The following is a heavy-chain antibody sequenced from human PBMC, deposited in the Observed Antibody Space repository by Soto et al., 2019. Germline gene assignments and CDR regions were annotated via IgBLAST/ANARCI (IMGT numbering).Heavy chain of an antibody. J-gene: IGHJ5*02. CDR3: ARRYPYSGYDP. CDR2: IYYSGST. V-gene: IGHV4-39*07. CDR1: GGSIGSSSYY. D-gene: IGHD5-12*01. Sequence: SETLSLTCTVSGGSIGSSSYYWGWIRQPPGKGLEWIGSIYYSGSTNYNPSLKSRVTISVDTSKNQFSLKLSSVTAADTAVYYCARRYPYSGYDPWGQGTLVTVSS.